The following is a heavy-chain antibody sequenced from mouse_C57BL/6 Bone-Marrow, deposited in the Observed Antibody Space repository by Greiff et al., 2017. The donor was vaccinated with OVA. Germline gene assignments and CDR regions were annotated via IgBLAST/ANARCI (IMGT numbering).Heavy chain of an antibody. CDR1: GYSITSGYY. V-gene: IGHV3-6*01. J-gene: IGHJ3*01. Sequence: VQLKESGPGLVKPSQSLSLTCSVTGYSITSGYYWNWIRQFPGNKLEWMGYISYDGSNNYNPSLKNRISITRDTSKNQFFLKLNSVTTEDTATYYCARPPAYWGQGTLVTVSA. CDR3: ARPPAY. CDR2: ISYDGSN.